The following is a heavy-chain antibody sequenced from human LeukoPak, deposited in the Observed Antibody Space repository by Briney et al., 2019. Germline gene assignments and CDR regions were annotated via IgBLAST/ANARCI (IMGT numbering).Heavy chain of an antibody. CDR1: GGSFSDTY. V-gene: IGHV4-34*01. D-gene: IGHD2/OR15-2a*01. CDR3: ARPLASGTTEAFDI. Sequence: SETLSLTCAVYGGSFSDTYWSWIRQPPGKGLEWIGEVNDDGSTNYNPSLKSRVTISIDTSKNQFSLSLSSVTAADTAVYYCARPLASGTTEAFDIWGQGTMVTVSS. J-gene: IGHJ3*02. CDR2: VNDDGST.